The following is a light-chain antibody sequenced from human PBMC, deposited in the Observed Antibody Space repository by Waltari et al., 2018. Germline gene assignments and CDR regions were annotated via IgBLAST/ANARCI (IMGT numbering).Light chain of an antibody. J-gene: IGKJ4*01. Sequence: MQVTQSPSSLSASVGDRVTITCQASQDINNFLNWYQQKLGKAPKVVIYDAFNLATGVPSRFSGGGSGTDFTFTISSLQPEDIATYYCQQYNTLPVTFGGGTKVEIK. CDR1: QDINNF. V-gene: IGKV1-33*01. CDR2: DAF. CDR3: QQYNTLPVT.